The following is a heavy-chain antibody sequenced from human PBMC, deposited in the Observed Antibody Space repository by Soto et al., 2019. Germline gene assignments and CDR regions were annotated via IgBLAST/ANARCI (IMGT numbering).Heavy chain of an antibody. V-gene: IGHV2-5*02. J-gene: IGHJ4*01. CDR3: ARPNSGNFYDFDN. Sequence: QITLKESGPTLVKPTQTLTLTCTFSGFSLSTSGVGVGWIRQPPGKALEWLALIYWDNDERYNPSLKSRLTISKDTLNNQVVFRMTNMDPVDTATFYCARPNSGNFYDFDNSGHGTLVAVAS. CDR2: IYWDNDE. D-gene: IGHD1-26*01. CDR1: GFSLSTSGVG.